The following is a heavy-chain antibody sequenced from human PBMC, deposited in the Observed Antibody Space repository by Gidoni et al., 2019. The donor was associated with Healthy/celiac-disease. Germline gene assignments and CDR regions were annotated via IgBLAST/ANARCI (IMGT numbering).Heavy chain of an antibody. J-gene: IGHJ4*02. Sequence: QVQLQESGPGLVKPSQTLSLTCTVSGGSIRSGGYYWSWIRQHAGKGLEWIGYIYYSGRTYDNPTLKSRVTMSVDTSKTQFSLKLSSVTAADTAVYYCAREYPRGGYDFDYWGQGTLVTVSS. CDR2: IYYSGRT. V-gene: IGHV4-31*03. D-gene: IGHD3-22*01. CDR3: AREYPRGGYDFDY. CDR1: GGSIRSGGYY.